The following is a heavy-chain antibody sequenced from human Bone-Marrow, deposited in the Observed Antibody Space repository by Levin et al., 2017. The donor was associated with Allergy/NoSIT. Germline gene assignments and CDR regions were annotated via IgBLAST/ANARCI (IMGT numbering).Heavy chain of an antibody. J-gene: IGHJ4*02. CDR2: ISASGHST. V-gene: IGHV3-23*01. Sequence: GGSLRLSCAASEFTFGSHAMAWVRQAPGKGLEWVSSISASGHSTYYADSVKGRFTISRDNSNNTLYLHMSSLRPEDTAIYYCTGEAVSSRGAIDYWGQGTLVPVSS. D-gene: IGHD4/OR15-4a*01. CDR1: EFTFGSHA. CDR3: TGEAVSSRGAIDY.